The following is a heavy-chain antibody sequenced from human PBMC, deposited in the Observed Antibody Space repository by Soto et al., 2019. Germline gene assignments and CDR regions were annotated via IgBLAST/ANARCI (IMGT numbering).Heavy chain of an antibody. CDR2: IKSKTDGGTT. J-gene: IGHJ3*02. Sequence: EVQLVESGGGLVKPDGSLRLSCAASGFTFSNAWMIWVRQAPGKGLEWVGRIKSKTDGGTTDYAAPVKGRFTISRDDSKNTLYLQMNSLKAEDTAVYYCTTDPMLTFGGVIVSFDIWGQGTMVTVSS. V-gene: IGHV3-15*01. CDR3: TTDPMLTFGGVIVSFDI. CDR1: GFTFSNAW. D-gene: IGHD3-16*02.